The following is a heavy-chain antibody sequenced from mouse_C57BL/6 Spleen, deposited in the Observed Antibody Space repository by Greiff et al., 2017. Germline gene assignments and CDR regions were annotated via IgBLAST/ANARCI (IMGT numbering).Heavy chain of an antibody. CDR3: ARARYYYGSSYGYAMDY. D-gene: IGHD1-1*01. J-gene: IGHJ4*01. V-gene: IGHV1-50*01. CDR1: GYTFTSYW. CDR2: IDPSDSYT. Sequence: QVQLQQSGAELVKPGASVKLSCKASGYTFTSYWMQWVKQRPGQGLEWIGEIDPSDSYTNYNQKFKGKATLTVDTSSSTAYMQLSSLTSEDSAVYYCARARYYYGSSYGYAMDYWGQGTSVTVSS.